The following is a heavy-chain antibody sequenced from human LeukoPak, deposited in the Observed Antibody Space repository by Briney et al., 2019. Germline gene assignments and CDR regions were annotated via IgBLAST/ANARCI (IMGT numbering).Heavy chain of an antibody. CDR1: GFNFNNAW. Sequence: GGSLRLSCAASGFNFNNAWMTWVRQAPGKGLEWVGRIKTKTDGGTTDYAAAVKGRFSISRDDSKNTLYLQMNSLKTEDTAVYYCSTINRASAIDHWGQGTLVTVSS. D-gene: IGHD1-14*01. CDR2: IKTKTDGGTT. CDR3: STINRASAIDH. V-gene: IGHV3-15*01. J-gene: IGHJ4*02.